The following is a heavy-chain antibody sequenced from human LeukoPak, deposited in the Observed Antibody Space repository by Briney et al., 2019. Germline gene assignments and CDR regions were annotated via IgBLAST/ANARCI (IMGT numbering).Heavy chain of an antibody. CDR3: ARDQRWYYYYYMDV. CDR2: INPNSGGT. Sequence: GASVKVSCKASGYTFTGYYMHWVRQAPGQGLEWMGWINPNSGGTNYAQKFQGRVTMTRDTSISTAYMELSRLRSDDTAVYYCARDQRWYYYYYMDVWGKGTTVTISS. D-gene: IGHD4-23*01. V-gene: IGHV1-2*02. CDR1: GYTFTGYY. J-gene: IGHJ6*03.